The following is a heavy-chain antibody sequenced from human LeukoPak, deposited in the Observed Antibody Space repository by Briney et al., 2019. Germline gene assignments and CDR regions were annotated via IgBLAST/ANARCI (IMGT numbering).Heavy chain of an antibody. J-gene: IGHJ5*02. CDR3: ARAGVRGVISWFDP. D-gene: IGHD3-10*01. V-gene: IGHV3-74*01. Sequence: NSDGSSTSYADSVKGRFTISRDNAKNTLYLQMNSLRAEDTAVYYCARAGVRGVISWFDPWGQGTLVTVSS. CDR2: NSDGSST.